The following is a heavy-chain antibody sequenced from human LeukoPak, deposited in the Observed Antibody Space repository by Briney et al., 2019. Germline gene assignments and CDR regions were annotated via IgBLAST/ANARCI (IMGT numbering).Heavy chain of an antibody. CDR3: SRHVWDTGRDY. Sequence: GGSLKLSCAASGFRFSGSAIHWVRQAPGKGLQWVGRIRSRGNNYATTYIPSVKGRFTISRDDSKNTAYLLMNSLKTEDTAVYFRSRHVWDTGRDYWGRGTLVTVSS. D-gene: IGHD1-26*01. J-gene: IGHJ4*02. CDR2: IRSRGNNYAT. V-gene: IGHV3-73*01. CDR1: GFRFSGSA.